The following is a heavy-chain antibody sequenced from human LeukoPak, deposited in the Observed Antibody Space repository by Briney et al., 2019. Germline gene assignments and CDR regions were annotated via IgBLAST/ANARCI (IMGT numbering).Heavy chain of an antibody. CDR3: ARLGLAGSAGRTYYFDY. V-gene: IGHV4-59*08. D-gene: IGHD1-26*01. Sequence: SETLSLTCTVSGGSISSYYWSWIRQPPGKGLEWIGYIYYSGSTNYSPSLKSRVTISVDTSKNQFSLELRSVTAADTAVYYCARLGLAGSAGRTYYFDYWGQGTLVTVSS. CDR1: GGSISSYY. J-gene: IGHJ4*02. CDR2: IYYSGST.